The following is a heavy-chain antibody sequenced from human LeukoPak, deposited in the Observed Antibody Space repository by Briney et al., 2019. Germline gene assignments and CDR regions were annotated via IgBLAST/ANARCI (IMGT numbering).Heavy chain of an antibody. CDR2: IIGIGGST. D-gene: IGHD3-10*01. Sequence: GGSLRLSCAASGFTFTSYVMSWVRQAPGKGFEWVSAIIGIGGSTYYAHSVKGRFTISRDNSKNTLYRQMNSLRAKDTAVYYCAKVSGSHITYWGQGPLVTVSS. CDR1: GFTFTSYV. V-gene: IGHV3-23*01. CDR3: AKVSGSHITY. J-gene: IGHJ4*02.